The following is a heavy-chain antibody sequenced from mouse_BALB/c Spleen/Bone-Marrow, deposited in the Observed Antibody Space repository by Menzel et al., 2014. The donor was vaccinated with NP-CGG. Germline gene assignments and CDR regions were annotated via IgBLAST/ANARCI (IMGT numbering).Heavy chain of an antibody. CDR1: GFSLTDYG. V-gene: IGHV2-6-5*01. Sequence: VHLVESGPGLVAPSQSLSITCTVSGFSLTDYGVSWIRRPPGKGLEWLGVIWGGGSTYYNSALKSRLSISKDNSKSQVFLKMNSLQTVDSAMYYCAKLGRSYYYFDVWGAGTTVTVSS. CDR3: AKLGRSYYYFDV. CDR2: IWGGGST. D-gene: IGHD1-1*01. J-gene: IGHJ1*01.